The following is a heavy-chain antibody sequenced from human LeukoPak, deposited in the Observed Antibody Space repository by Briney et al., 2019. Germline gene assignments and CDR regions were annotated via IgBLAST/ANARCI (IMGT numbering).Heavy chain of an antibody. Sequence: GGSLRLSCVASGFTFSTFAMTWVRQAPGKGLEWVSSIGGSGSNPNYADSVRGRFTTSRDNSKNTLYLQMNRLTAEDTAVYYCGRDPNGDYVGAFEFWGQGTLVSVSS. CDR1: GFTFSTFA. J-gene: IGHJ3*01. CDR2: IGGSGSNP. CDR3: GRDPNGDYVGAFEF. D-gene: IGHD4-17*01. V-gene: IGHV3-23*01.